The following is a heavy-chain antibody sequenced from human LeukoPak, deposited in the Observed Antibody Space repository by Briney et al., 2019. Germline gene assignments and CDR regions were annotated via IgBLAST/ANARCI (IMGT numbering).Heavy chain of an antibody. CDR2: IRYDGSDK. CDR1: GFTFSSYG. V-gene: IGHV3-30*02. Sequence: GGSLRLSCAASGFTFSSYGIHWVRQAPVKGLEWVAFIRYDGSDKYFADIVKGRFTISRDNSKNTVYLQMNSLRVEDTAIYYCAKDRNGWLRDVDYWGQGTLVTVSS. CDR3: AKDRNGWLRDVDY. J-gene: IGHJ4*02. D-gene: IGHD6-19*01.